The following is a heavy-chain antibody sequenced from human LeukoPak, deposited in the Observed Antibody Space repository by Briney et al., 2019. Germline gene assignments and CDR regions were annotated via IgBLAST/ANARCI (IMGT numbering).Heavy chain of an antibody. D-gene: IGHD3-3*01. CDR3: ARSITIFGVDP. Sequence: ASQTLSLTCTVSGGSISSGDYYWSWLRQPPGKGLEWIGYIYYSGSTYYNPSLKSRVTISVDTSKNQFSLKLSSVTAADTAVYYCARSITIFGVDPWGQGTLVTVSS. J-gene: IGHJ5*02. CDR1: GGSISSGDYY. CDR2: IYYSGST. V-gene: IGHV4-30-4*01.